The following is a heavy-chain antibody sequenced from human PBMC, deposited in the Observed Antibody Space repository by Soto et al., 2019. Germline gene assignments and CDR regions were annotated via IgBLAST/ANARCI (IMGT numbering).Heavy chain of an antibody. CDR3: AGPYYGSGSYYYYYYGMDV. CDR1: GGSISSSSYY. D-gene: IGHD3-10*01. CDR2: IYYSGST. J-gene: IGHJ6*02. Sequence: SETLSLTCTVPGGSISSSSYYWGWIRQPPGKGLEWIGSIYYSGSTYYNPSLKSRVTISVDTSKNQFSLKLSSVTAADTAVYYCAGPYYGSGSYYYYYYGMDVWGQGTTVTVSS. V-gene: IGHV4-39*01.